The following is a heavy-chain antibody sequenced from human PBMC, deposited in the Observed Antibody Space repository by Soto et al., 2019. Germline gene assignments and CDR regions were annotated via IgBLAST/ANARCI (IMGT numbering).Heavy chain of an antibody. D-gene: IGHD6-19*01. CDR1: GGSISSGGYY. J-gene: IGHJ6*02. CDR3: ARGGTGYSSGWYGDYYYYYGMDV. V-gene: IGHV4-31*03. Sequence: SETLSLTCTVSGGSISSGGYYWSWIRQHPGKGLERIGYIYYSGSTYYNPSLESRVTLSVDTSTKQFSLKLSSVTAADTAVYYCARGGTGYSSGWYGDYYYYYGMDVWGQGTTVTVSS. CDR2: IYYSGST.